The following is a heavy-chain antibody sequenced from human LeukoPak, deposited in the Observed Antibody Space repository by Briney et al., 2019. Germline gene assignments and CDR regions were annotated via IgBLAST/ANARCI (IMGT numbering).Heavy chain of an antibody. CDR3: ARDPANYYDSSGYYYN. Sequence: GGSLRLSCAASGFTFSSYGMSWVRQAPGKGLEWVSGVSGGGGSTYYADSVKGRFTISRDNAKNTLYLQMNSLRAEDTAVYYCARDPANYYDSSGYYYNWGQGTLVTVSS. V-gene: IGHV3-23*01. J-gene: IGHJ4*02. CDR2: VSGGGGST. D-gene: IGHD3-22*01. CDR1: GFTFSSYG.